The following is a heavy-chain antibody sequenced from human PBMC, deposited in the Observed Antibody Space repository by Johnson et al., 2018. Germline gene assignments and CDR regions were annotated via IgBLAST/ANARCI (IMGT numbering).Heavy chain of an antibody. Sequence: QVQLVQSGAEVKKPGSSVKVSCKASGGTFSSYAISWVRQAPGQGLEWMGGIIPIFGTANYAQKFQGSVTITADESTSTAYMELSSLRSEDTAVYYCARDKGIHSGSYYNSPGYYYYGMDVWGQGTTVTVSS. CDR1: GGTFSSYA. D-gene: IGHD3-10*01. CDR3: ARDKGIHSGSYYNSPGYYYYGMDV. CDR2: IIPIFGTA. V-gene: IGHV1-69*01. J-gene: IGHJ6*02.